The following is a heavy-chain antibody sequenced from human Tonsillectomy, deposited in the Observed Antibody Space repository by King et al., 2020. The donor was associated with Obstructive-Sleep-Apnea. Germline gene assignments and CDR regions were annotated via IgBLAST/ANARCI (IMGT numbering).Heavy chain of an antibody. CDR1: GGSISNYY. J-gene: IGHJ6*02. Sequence: VQLQESGPGLVKPSETLSLTCTASGGSISNYYWSWIRQSPGKGLEWIGYTYYSGSTNYNPSLRSRVTISVDTSKNHFSLKLSSVTAADTAVYYCASTVDTAMVYYHYGMDVWGQGTTVTVSS. CDR2: TYYSGST. CDR3: ASTVDTAMVYYHYGMDV. V-gene: IGHV4-59*01. D-gene: IGHD5-18*01.